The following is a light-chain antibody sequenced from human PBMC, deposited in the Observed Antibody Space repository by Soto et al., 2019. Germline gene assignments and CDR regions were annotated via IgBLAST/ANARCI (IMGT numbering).Light chain of an antibody. CDR2: GAS. CDR3: QQYNNWPLT. Sequence: EIVLPQSPGTLSLSPGERATLSCRASQSVSSSYLAWYQQKPGQAPRLLIYGASTRATGLPARFSASGSGTEFTLTISSLQSGDFAFYYCQQYNNWPLTVGGGTKVDIK. V-gene: IGKV3-15*01. J-gene: IGKJ4*01. CDR1: QSVSSSY.